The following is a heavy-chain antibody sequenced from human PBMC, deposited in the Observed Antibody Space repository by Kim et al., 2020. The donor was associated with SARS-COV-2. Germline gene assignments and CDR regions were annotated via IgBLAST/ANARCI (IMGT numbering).Heavy chain of an antibody. D-gene: IGHD2-2*01. J-gene: IGHJ4*02. CDR2: IGGSSGKT. Sequence: SIGGSSGKTYYADSVKVRFTISRDSSKNTLYLQMNSLRAEDTAVYHCAKVGYCTSTNCYFLDYWGQGTLVTVSS. CDR3: AKVGYCTSTNCYFLDY. V-gene: IGHV3-23*01.